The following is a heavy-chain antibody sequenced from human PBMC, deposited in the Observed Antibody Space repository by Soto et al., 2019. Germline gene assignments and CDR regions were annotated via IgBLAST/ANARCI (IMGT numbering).Heavy chain of an antibody. CDR2: TRQDGGET. J-gene: IGHJ4*02. Sequence: GGSLRRSCAASGYTFSSYAMSWVCQAPGKGLEWVANTRQDGGETYSVDSVKGRFFISRDNAENSLYLQMNSLRAEDTAVYYCARHHSGSYCFDYWGLGTLVTVSS. V-gene: IGHV3-7*05. CDR1: GYTFSSYA. D-gene: IGHD1-26*01. CDR3: ARHHSGSYCFDY.